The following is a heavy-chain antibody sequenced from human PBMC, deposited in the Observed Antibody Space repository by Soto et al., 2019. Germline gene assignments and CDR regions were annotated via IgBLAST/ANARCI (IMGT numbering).Heavy chain of an antibody. CDR2: ISAYNGNT. Sequence: ASVKGACNAAVYAITSYGGSCRRQAAGQGLEWMGWISAYNGNTNYAQKLKGRVTMTTDTYTSTAYMELRSLRSDDTTVYYCASQDGDYAFDIWGQGTMVTVSS. J-gene: IGHJ3*02. CDR3: ASQDGDYAFDI. V-gene: IGHV1-18*01. D-gene: IGHD4-17*01. CDR1: VYAITSYG.